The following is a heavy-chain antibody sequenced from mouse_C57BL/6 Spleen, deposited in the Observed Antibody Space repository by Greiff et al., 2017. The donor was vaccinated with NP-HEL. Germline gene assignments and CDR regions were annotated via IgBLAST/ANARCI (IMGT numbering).Heavy chain of an antibody. CDR1: GYTFTSYG. Sequence: VKLQESGAELARPGASVKLSCKASGYTFTSYGISWVKQRTGQGLEWIGEIYPRSGNTYYNEKFKGKATLTADKSSSTAYMELRSLTSEDSAVYFCARGGSNYEGDFDYWGQGTTLTVSS. D-gene: IGHD2-5*01. CDR3: ARGGSNYEGDFDY. CDR2: IYPRSGNT. V-gene: IGHV1-81*01. J-gene: IGHJ2*01.